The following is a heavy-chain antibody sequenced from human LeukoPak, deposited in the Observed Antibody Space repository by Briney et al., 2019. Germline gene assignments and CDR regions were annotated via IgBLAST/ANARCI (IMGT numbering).Heavy chain of an antibody. J-gene: IGHJ6*03. CDR2: ISAYNGYT. CDR1: GYTLTNYG. CDR3: ARDTRYYDFWSGQPLSYYYYYMDV. V-gene: IGHV1-18*01. D-gene: IGHD3-3*01. Sequence: ASVKVSCKASGYTLTNYGVSWVRQAPGQGLEWMGWISAYNGYTNYAQKFQGRVTITADESTSTAYMELSSLRSEDTAVYYCARDTRYYDFWSGQPLSYYYYYMDVWGKGTTVTVSS.